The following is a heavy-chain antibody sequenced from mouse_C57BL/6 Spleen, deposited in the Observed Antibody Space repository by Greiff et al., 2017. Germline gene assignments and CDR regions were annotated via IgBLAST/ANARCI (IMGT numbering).Heavy chain of an antibody. CDR3: ARSYYASSYYFDY. J-gene: IGHJ2*01. Sequence: QVQLKQSGAELVRPGTSVKMSCKASGYTFTNYWIGWAKQRPGHGLEWIGDIYPGGGYTNYNEKFKGKATLTADKSSSTAYMQFSSLTSEDSAIYYCARSYYASSYYFDYWGQGTTLTVSS. D-gene: IGHD1-1*01. CDR1: GYTFTNYW. V-gene: IGHV1-63*01. CDR2: IYPGGGYT.